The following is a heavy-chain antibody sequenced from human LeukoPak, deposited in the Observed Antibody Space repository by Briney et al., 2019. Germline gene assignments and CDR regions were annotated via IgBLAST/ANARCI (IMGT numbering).Heavy chain of an antibody. D-gene: IGHD6-19*01. J-gene: IGHJ4*02. Sequence: ASVKVSCKASGYTFTSYAMHWVRQAPGQRLEWMGWINAGNGNTKYSQKFQGRVTITRDTSASTAYMGLSSLRPEDTAVYYCARVSIAVAGTLDYWGQGTLVTVSS. CDR2: INAGNGNT. CDR3: ARVSIAVAGTLDY. V-gene: IGHV1-3*01. CDR1: GYTFTSYA.